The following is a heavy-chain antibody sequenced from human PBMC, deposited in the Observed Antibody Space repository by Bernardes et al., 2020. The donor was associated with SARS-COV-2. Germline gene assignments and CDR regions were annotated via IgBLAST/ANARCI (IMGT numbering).Heavy chain of an antibody. V-gene: IGHV4-59*11. CDR1: GGSMIDHY. CDR2: IYYSENT. Sequence: LSLTCTVSGGSMIDHYWSWIRQPPGKGLEWIGYIYYSENTNYNPSLKSRVTMSLDTSKNQFSLKLTSLTSADTAVYYCARNIDYDPNFGYWGQGTLVTVSS. D-gene: IGHD5-12*01. J-gene: IGHJ4*02. CDR3: ARNIDYDPNFGY.